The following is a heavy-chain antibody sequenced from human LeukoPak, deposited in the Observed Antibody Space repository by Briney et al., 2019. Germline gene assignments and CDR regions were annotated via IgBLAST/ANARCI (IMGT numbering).Heavy chain of an antibody. CDR1: GFTFSSYG. CDR2: IRYDGSNK. V-gene: IGHV3-30*02. Sequence: GGSLRLSCAASGFTFSSYGMHLVRPAPGKGLEWVAFIRYDGSNKYYADSVKGRFTISRDNSKNTLYLQMNSLRAEDTAVYYCAKRVIPAADAFDIWGQGTMVTVSS. D-gene: IGHD2-2*01. J-gene: IGHJ3*02. CDR3: AKRVIPAADAFDI.